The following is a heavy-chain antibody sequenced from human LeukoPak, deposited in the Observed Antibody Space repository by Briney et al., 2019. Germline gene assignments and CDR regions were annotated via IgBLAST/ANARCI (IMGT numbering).Heavy chain of an antibody. V-gene: IGHV1-69*06. CDR3: ARARAAEEDAFDI. Sequence: SVKVSCKASGYTFTSYGISWVRQAPGQGLEWMGGIIPIFGTANYAQKFQGRVTITADKSTSTAYMELSSLRSEDTAVYYCARARAAEEDAFDIWGQGTMVTVSS. J-gene: IGHJ3*02. CDR2: IIPIFGTA. D-gene: IGHD6-25*01. CDR1: GYTFTSYG.